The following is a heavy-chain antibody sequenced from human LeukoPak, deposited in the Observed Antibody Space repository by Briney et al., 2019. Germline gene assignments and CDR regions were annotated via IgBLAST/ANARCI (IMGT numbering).Heavy chain of an antibody. D-gene: IGHD6-13*01. Sequence: PSETLSLTCTVSGVSISGYYWSWIRQPAGKGLEWIGRIYISRGTDYNPSLRSRVIMSVDTSKNQFSLKLSSVTAADTAVYYCARRERRWQQLVSNWGQGTLVTVSS. CDR2: IYISRGT. V-gene: IGHV4-4*07. J-gene: IGHJ4*02. CDR3: ARRERRWQQLVSN. CDR1: GVSISGYY.